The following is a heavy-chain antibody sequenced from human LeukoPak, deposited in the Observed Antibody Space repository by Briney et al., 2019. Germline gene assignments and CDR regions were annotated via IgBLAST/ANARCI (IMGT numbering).Heavy chain of an antibody. V-gene: IGHV4-4*07. J-gene: IGHJ4*02. CDR3: ARVHSSNYHVYSFDY. Sequence: SETLSLTCTVSGGSISSYYWSWIRQPAGKGLEWIRRIYTTGSTNYNPSLKSRVTMSLDTSKNQFSLKLSSVTAADTAMYYCARVHSSNYHVYSFDYWGQGTLVTVSS. D-gene: IGHD6-13*01. CDR2: IYTTGST. CDR1: GGSISSYY.